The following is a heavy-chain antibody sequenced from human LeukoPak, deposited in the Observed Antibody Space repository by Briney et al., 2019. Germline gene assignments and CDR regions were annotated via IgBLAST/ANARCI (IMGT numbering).Heavy chain of an antibody. CDR3: VGGRSGSGRYAFEV. V-gene: IGHV3-48*02. CDR2: IRDGGGAT. CDR1: GFTFNIYG. D-gene: IGHD3-10*01. Sequence: PGGPLRLSCAASGFTFNIYGLHWVRQPPGKGLEGISYIRDGGGATYFSDSVKGRFSISRDDANHTLYLQMRRLRDEDTAVYYCVGGRSGSGRYAFEVWGQGTMVTVSS. J-gene: IGHJ3*01.